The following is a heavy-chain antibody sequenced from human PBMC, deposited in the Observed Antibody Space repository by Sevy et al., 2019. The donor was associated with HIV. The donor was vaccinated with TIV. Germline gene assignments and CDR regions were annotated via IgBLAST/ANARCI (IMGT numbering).Heavy chain of an antibody. V-gene: IGHV3-48*01. J-gene: IGHJ4*02. CDR3: ARGVANCGGAACQKTDY. D-gene: IGHD2-21*01. Sequence: GGSLRLSCTAPGFNFSPYSMHWVRQAPGKGLEWISYINGPSNTIFYADSVRGRFTVSRDNGKNSLYLQMNSLRAEDTALYYCARGVANCGGAACQKTDYWGQGTLVTVSS. CDR1: GFNFSPYS. CDR2: INGPSNTI.